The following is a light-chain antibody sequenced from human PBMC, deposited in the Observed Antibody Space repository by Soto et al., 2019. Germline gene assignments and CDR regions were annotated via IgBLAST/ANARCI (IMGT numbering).Light chain of an antibody. J-gene: IGKJ3*01. V-gene: IGKV4-1*01. CDR2: WAS. CDR3: QQYYSSPFT. Sequence: DIVMTQSPGSLAVSLGERATINCKSSRSVLSSSNNKNYLAWYQQKPGQPPRLLIYWASTRESGVPDRFSGSGSGTDFTLTISSLQAEDVAVYYCQQYYSSPFTFGPGNKVNIK. CDR1: RSVLSSSNNKNY.